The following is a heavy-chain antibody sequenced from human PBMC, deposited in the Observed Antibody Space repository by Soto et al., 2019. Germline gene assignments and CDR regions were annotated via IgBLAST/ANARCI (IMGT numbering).Heavy chain of an antibody. Sequence: SDTLPLTCTVSGGSVSRSAYFWGWIRQPPGKGLEWVGNIFHSGSTYFNPSLTSGVTISVDMSENQVSLKLTSVTASDTAVYFCASGRVGTTSFAFDVWGQGAMVTVSS. CDR3: ASGRVGTTSFAFDV. V-gene: IGHV4-39*01. D-gene: IGHD2-21*02. J-gene: IGHJ3*01. CDR1: GGSVSRSAYF. CDR2: IFHSGST.